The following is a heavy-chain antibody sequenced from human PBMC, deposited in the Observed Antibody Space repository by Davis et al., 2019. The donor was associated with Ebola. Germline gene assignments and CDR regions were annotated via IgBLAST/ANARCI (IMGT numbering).Heavy chain of an antibody. Sequence: AASVKVSCKASGGTFSSYAISWVRQAPGQGLEWMGGIIPILGIANYAQKFQGRVTITRDTSASTAYMELSSLRSEDTAVYYCARARGYLYYYGMDVWGQGTTVTVSS. V-gene: IGHV1-69*10. J-gene: IGHJ6*02. CDR3: ARARGYLYYYGMDV. D-gene: IGHD3-22*01. CDR2: IIPILGIA. CDR1: GGTFSSYA.